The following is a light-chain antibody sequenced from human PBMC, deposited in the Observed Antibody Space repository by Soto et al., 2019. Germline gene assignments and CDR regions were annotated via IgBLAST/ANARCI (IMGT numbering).Light chain of an antibody. V-gene: IGKV3-20*01. J-gene: IGKJ4*01. CDR1: QGVSSRY. CDR3: QQYGSSPLT. CDR2: DAS. Sequence: IVWTESRAIESKTPGERVTLSCRASQGVSSRYLAWYQQKPGQVPRLLIYDASSRATGIPDRFSGSGSGTDFTLTISRLEPEDFAVYYCQQYGSSPLTFGGGTKVDIK.